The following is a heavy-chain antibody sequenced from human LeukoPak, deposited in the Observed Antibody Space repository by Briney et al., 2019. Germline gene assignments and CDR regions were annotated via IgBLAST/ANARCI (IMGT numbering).Heavy chain of an antibody. CDR3: ASNNYGDYLAGDY. V-gene: IGHV4-4*02. Sequence: SETLSLTCAVSGDSISSNNWWNWVRQPPGKGLEWIGEITNYNPSLKSRVTISLDKSKNQFSLNLSSVTAADTAVYYCASNNYGDYLAGDYWGPGTLVTVSS. CDR1: GDSISSNNW. J-gene: IGHJ4*02. D-gene: IGHD4-17*01. CDR2: IT.